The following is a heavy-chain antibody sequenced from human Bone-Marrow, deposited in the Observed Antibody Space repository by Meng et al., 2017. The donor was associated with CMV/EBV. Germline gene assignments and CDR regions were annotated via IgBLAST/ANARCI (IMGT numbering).Heavy chain of an antibody. CDR3: ASFLVVPAAGWFDP. CDR2: IKQDGSEK. J-gene: IGHJ5*02. V-gene: IGHV3-7*01. D-gene: IGHD2-2*01. Sequence: YTCSRYGRRWVRQAPGKGMEWVANIKQDGSEKYYVDSVKGRFTISRDNAKNSLYLQMNSLRAEDTAVYYCASFLVVPAAGWFDPWGQGTLVTVSS. CDR1: YTCSRYG.